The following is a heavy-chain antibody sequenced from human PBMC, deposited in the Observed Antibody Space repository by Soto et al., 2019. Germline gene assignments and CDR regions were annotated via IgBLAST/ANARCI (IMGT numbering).Heavy chain of an antibody. CDR3: TTGGSSSGGYYYYYGMDV. CDR1: GFTFSNAW. V-gene: IGHV3-15*01. CDR2: IKSKTDGGTT. D-gene: IGHD6-6*01. J-gene: IGHJ6*02. Sequence: GGSLRLSCAASGFTFSNAWMGWVRQAPGKGLEWVGRIKSKTDGGTTDYAAPVKGRFTISRDDSKNTLYLQMNSLKTEDTAVYYCTTGGSSSGGYYYYYGMDVWGQGTTVTVSS.